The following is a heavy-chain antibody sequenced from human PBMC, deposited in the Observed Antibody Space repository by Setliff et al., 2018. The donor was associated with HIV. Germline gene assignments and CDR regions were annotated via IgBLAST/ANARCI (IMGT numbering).Heavy chain of an antibody. J-gene: IGHJ4*02. CDR2: INHSGGT. Sequence: TLSLTCAVYNGSFNGYYWSWIRQPPGKGLEWIGEINHSGGTTYNPSLNGRVGISVDTSKNQFSLKLITLTVADTAVYYCALLEVPFIGGRIPSFWGQGTLVTVSS. D-gene: IGHD3-16*01. CDR3: ALLEVPFIGGRIPSF. V-gene: IGHV4-34*01. CDR1: NGSFNGYY.